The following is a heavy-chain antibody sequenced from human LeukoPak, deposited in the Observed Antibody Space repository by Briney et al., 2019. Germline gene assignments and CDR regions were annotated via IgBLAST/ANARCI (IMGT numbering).Heavy chain of an antibody. D-gene: IGHD3-22*01. CDR2: IYHSGST. V-gene: IGHV4-30-2*01. J-gene: IGHJ4*02. CDR1: GGSISSGGYY. CDR3: ATNYYDSSGTLDY. Sequence: PSQTLSLTCTVSGGSISSGGYYWSWIRQPPGKGLEWIGYIYHSGSTYYNPSLKSRVTISVDRSKNQFSPKLSSVTAADTAVYYCATNYYDSSGTLDYWGQGTLVTVSS.